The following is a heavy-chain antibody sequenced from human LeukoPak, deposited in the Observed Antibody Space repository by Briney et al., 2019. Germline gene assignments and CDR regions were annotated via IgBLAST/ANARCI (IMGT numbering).Heavy chain of an antibody. V-gene: IGHV3-30*19. J-gene: IGHJ4*02. CDR2: ISYDGNNK. CDR3: ARDLVGGWDDSSGYYYGYFDY. D-gene: IGHD3-22*01. CDR1: GFTFRSYG. Sequence: GGSLRLSCTVSGFTFRSYGMHWVRQAPGKGLEWVAVISYDGNNKYYADSVKGRFTISRDNSKNTLYLQMNSLRAEDTAVYYCARDLVGGWDDSSGYYYGYFDYWGQGTLVTVSS.